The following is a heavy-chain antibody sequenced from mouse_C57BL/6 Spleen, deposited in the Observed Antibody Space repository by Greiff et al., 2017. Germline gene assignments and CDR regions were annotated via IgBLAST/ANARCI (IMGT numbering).Heavy chain of an antibody. CDR3: ARAYYSTGYYYFDV. J-gene: IGHJ1*03. Sequence: EVQRVESGGGLVKPGGSLKLSCAASGFTFSSYAMSWVRQTPEKRLEWVATISDGGSYTYYPDNVKGRFTISRDNAKNNLYLQMSHLKSEDTAMYYCARAYYSTGYYYFDVWDTGTTVTVSS. CDR1: GFTFSSYA. V-gene: IGHV5-4*01. CDR2: ISDGGSYT. D-gene: IGHD2-5*01.